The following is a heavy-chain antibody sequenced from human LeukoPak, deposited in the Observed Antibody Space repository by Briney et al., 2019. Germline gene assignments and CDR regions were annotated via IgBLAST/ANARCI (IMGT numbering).Heavy chain of an antibody. D-gene: IGHD5-24*01. CDR3: AKNLPLPLDVATKSPFDY. CDR1: GFTFSSYA. V-gene: IGHV3-23*01. J-gene: IGHJ4*02. Sequence: PGGSLRLSCAASGFTFSSYAMSWVRQAPGKGLEWVSTISGSAGSTYYADSVRGRFTISRDNSKSTLFLQMNSLRADDTAFYYCAKNLPLPLDVATKSPFDYWGRGTLVTFSS. CDR2: ISGSAGST.